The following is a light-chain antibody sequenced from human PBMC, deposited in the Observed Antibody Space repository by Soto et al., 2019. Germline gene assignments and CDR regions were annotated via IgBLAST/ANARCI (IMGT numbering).Light chain of an antibody. V-gene: IGLV2-14*01. CDR1: SSDVGGYNY. CDR2: DVS. Sequence: QPASVSGSPGQSITISCTGTSSDVGGYNYVSWYQQHPGKAPKLMIYDVSNRPSGVSNRFSGSKSGNTASLTISGLQAEDEADYYCSSYTSSSTPVVFGGGTKRTVL. J-gene: IGLJ2*01. CDR3: SSYTSSSTPVV.